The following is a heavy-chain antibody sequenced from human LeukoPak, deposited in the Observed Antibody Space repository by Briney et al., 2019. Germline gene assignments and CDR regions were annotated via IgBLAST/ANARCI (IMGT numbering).Heavy chain of an antibody. CDR3: ARDRHCSGGICHSNWFDP. V-gene: IGHV1-46*01. J-gene: IGHJ5*02. Sequence: AAVKVSCKASGYTFTNYYIHWVRQAPGQGLEWMGIVNQGSGDTNYAQKFQGRVTMTRDTSTTTVYMELSSLSFEDTAVYYCARDRHCSGGICHSNWFDPWGQGTLVTVSS. CDR2: VNQGSGDT. CDR1: GYTFTNYY. D-gene: IGHD2-15*01.